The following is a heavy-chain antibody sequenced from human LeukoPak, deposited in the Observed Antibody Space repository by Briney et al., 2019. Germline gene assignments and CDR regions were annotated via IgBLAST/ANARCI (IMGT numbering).Heavy chain of an antibody. V-gene: IGHV3-74*01. CDR3: AKGTYSGFSAIDY. J-gene: IGHJ4*02. CDR2: INSDGSST. Sequence: PGGSLRLSCAASGFAFSSYWMHWVRQAPGKGLVWVSRINSDGSSTSYADSVKGRFTISRDNAKNSLYLQMNSLRAEDTALYYCAKGTYSGFSAIDYWGQGTLVTVSS. D-gene: IGHD5-12*01. CDR1: GFAFSSYW.